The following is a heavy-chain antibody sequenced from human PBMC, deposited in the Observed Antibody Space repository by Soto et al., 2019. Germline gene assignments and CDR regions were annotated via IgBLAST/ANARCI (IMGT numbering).Heavy chain of an antibody. D-gene: IGHD1-1*01. Sequence: QVHLQESGPGLVRPSQTLSLTCSVSGASIYNGGYFWSWIRQSAGRGLAWIGHILNSGSPYNNPSLKSRVTIAADTSMNQFSLALTSVTAADTAMYYCARGPNAEKVDSWGQGNLVTVSS. J-gene: IGHJ4*02. CDR1: GASIYNGGYF. CDR3: ARGPNAEKVDS. CDR2: ILNSGSP. V-gene: IGHV4-30-4*01.